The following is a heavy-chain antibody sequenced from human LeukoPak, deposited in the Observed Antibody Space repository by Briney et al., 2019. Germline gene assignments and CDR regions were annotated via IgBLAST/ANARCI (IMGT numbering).Heavy chain of an antibody. CDR1: GFTFSSYE. Sequence: PGGSLRLSCAASGFTFSSYEMNWVRQAPGKWLEWVSYISSSGSTIYYADSVKGRFTISRDNAKNSLYLQMNSLRAEDTAVYYCARGPYYDSSGLLDYWGQGTLVTVSS. V-gene: IGHV3-48*03. J-gene: IGHJ4*02. CDR2: ISSSGSTI. D-gene: IGHD3-22*01. CDR3: ARGPYYDSSGLLDY.